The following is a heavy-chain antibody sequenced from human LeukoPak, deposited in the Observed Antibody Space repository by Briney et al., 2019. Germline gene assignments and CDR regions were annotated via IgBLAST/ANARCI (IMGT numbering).Heavy chain of an antibody. CDR1: GGTFSSYA. CDR3: ATVSVGGSIAAAGTWGNWFDP. D-gene: IGHD6-13*01. V-gene: IGHV1-69*05. Sequence: SVKVSCKASGGTFSSYAISWVRQAPGQGLEWMGGIIPIFGTANYAQKFQGRVTITTDESTSTAYMELSSLRSEDTAVYYCATVSVGGSIAAAGTWGNWFDPWGQGTLVTVSS. CDR2: IIPIFGTA. J-gene: IGHJ5*02.